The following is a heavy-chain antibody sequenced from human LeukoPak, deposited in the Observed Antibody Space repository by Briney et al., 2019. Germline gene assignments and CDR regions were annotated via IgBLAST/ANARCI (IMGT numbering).Heavy chain of an antibody. CDR2: ISSSSSYI. CDR3: ARGHSNYYDSSGHDY. J-gene: IGHJ4*02. CDR1: GFTFSSYS. V-gene: IGHV3-21*01. Sequence: GGSLRLSCAASGFTFSSYSMNWVRQAPGKGLEWVSSISSSSSYIYYADSVKGRFTISRDNAKNSLYLQMNSLRAEDTAVYYCARGHSNYYDSSGHDYWGQGTLVTVSS. D-gene: IGHD3-22*01.